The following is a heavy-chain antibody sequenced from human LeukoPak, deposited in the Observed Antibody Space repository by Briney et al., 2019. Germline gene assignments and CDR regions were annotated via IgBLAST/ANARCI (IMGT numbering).Heavy chain of an antibody. CDR2: ISYDGSNK. D-gene: IGHD6-6*01. CDR3: TKDSSSGY. CDR1: GFTFSSYG. J-gene: IGHJ4*02. V-gene: IGHV3-30*18. Sequence: GGSLRLSCAASGFTFSSYGMHWVRQAPGKGLEWVAVISYDGSNKYYADSVKGRFTISGDNSKNTLYLQMDSLRAEDTAVYYCTKDSSSGYWGQGTLVTVSS.